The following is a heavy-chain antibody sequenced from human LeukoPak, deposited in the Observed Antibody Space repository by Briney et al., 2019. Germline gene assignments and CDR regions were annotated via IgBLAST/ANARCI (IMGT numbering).Heavy chain of an antibody. Sequence: ASVKVSCKASGYTFASYGISWVRQAPGQGLEWMGWISAYNGNTNYAQKLQGRVTMTTDTSTSTAYMELRSLRSDDTAVYYCARDTHSYDSSGYYFDWGQGTLVTVSS. CDR2: ISAYNGNT. D-gene: IGHD3-22*01. J-gene: IGHJ4*02. CDR3: ARDTHSYDSSGYYFD. CDR1: GYTFASYG. V-gene: IGHV1-18*01.